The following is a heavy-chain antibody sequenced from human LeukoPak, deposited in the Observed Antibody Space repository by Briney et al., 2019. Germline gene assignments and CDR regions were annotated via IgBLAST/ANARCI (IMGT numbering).Heavy chain of an antibody. Sequence: KSSETLSLTCAVSGGSFSGYYWSWIRQPPGKGLEWIGEINHSGSTKYNPSLRSRISISVDTLKNQFFLKLRSVTAADTAVYYCARTAKVYGDYGYFDYWDQGNLVTVSS. CDR1: GGSFSGYY. CDR3: ARTAKVYGDYGYFDY. D-gene: IGHD4-17*01. V-gene: IGHV4-34*01. CDR2: INHSGST. J-gene: IGHJ4*02.